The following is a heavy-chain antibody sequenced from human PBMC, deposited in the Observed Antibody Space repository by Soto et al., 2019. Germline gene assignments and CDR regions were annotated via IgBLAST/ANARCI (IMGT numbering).Heavy chain of an antibody. CDR3: ARQRMMAVTGSAASWFDS. CDR2: TGPIYGAT. CDR1: GYIFTGYY. V-gene: IGHV1-2*02. J-gene: IGHJ5*01. D-gene: IGHD6-19*01. Sequence: VSVKVSCKASGYIFTGYYVHWVRQAPGQGLEWMGATGPIYGATSDVQKFQGRVPGSRDRSITVAYMELSRLISDDTAVEFGARQRMMAVTGSAASWFDSCGRVGLVAFS.